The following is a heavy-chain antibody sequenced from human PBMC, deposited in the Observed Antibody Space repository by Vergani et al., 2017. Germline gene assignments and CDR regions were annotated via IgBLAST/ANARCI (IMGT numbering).Heavy chain of an antibody. Sequence: EVQLVQSGAEVKKPGESLKISCQISGYSFTNYWIGWVRQMPGKGLEWMGIIHPADSDTRYSPSFQGQVTISVDKSISTAYLQRSSLRASDSAMYYCARLYGRDSSGSECFGYLGQGTLVTVTS. CDR2: IHPADSDT. CDR3: ARLYGRDSSGSECFGY. CDR1: GYSFTNYW. J-gene: IGHJ4*02. D-gene: IGHD3-22*01. V-gene: IGHV5-51*01.